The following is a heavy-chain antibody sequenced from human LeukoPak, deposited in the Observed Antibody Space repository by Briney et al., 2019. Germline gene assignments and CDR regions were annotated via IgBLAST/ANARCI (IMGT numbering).Heavy chain of an antibody. V-gene: IGHV5-51*01. CDR2: IYPGDSDT. Sequence: GESLKISCQGSGYSFSTYWITWVRQMPGKGLEWMGIIYPGDSDTRYSPSFQGQVTISADKSISTAYLQWSSLKASDTAMYYCARQQAPPLYYGSGSSPFDYWGQGTLVTVSS. D-gene: IGHD3-10*01. J-gene: IGHJ4*02. CDR1: GYSFSTYW. CDR3: ARQQAPPLYYGSGSSPFDY.